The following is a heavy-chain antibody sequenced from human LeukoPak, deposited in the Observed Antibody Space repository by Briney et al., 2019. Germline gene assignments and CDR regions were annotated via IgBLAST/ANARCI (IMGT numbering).Heavy chain of an antibody. D-gene: IGHD2/OR15-2a*01. CDR1: GFTFSSYA. CDR2: ISGRGST. J-gene: IGHJ2*01. V-gene: IGHV3-23*01. CDR3: TSARRTFWYFDL. Sequence: GGSLRLSCAASGFTFSSYAMSWVRQAPGKGLEWVSAISGRGSTYYADSVKGRFTVSVDNSKNTPYLQMNGLRAEDTAVYHCTSARRTFWYFDLWGRGTLVTVSS.